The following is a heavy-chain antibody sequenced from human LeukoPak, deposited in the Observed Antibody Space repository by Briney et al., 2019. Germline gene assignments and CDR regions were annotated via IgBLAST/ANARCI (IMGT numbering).Heavy chain of an antibody. CDR1: GGTFSSYA. J-gene: IGHJ6*03. CDR3: ARRAMVRGVIASYYYYMDV. CDR2: IIPIFGTA. Sequence: GSSVKVSCKASGGTFSSYAISWVRQAPGQGLEWMGGIIPIFGTANYAQKFQGRVTITADKSTSTAYMELRSLRSDDTAVYYCARRAMVRGVIASYYYYMDVWGKGTTVTISS. D-gene: IGHD3-10*01. V-gene: IGHV1-69*06.